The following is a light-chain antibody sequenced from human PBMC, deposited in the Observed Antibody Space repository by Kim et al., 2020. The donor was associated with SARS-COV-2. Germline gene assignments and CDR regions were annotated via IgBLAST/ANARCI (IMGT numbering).Light chain of an antibody. V-gene: IGKV3-15*01. CDR1: QSVSSS. CDR3: QQYNDWPPWT. CDR2: AAS. J-gene: IGKJ1*01. Sequence: PPGERAPLSCRAGQSVSSSLAWYQQKPGQAPRLLIYAASTRATGIPARFSGSGSGTEFTLTISSLQSEDFAVYYCQQYNDWPPWTFGQGTKVDIK.